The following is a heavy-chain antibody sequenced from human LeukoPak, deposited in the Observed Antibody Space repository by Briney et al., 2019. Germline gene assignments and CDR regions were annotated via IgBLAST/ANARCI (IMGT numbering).Heavy chain of an antibody. Sequence: PSETLSLTCTVSGGSISSYYWSWIRQPPGKGLEWIGYIYYSGSTNYNPSLKSRVTISVDTSKNQFSLKLSSVTAADTAVYYCARHEGLEGVLDAFDIWGQGTMVTVSS. V-gene: IGHV4-59*08. CDR3: ARHEGLEGVLDAFDI. CDR2: IYYSGST. J-gene: IGHJ3*02. D-gene: IGHD3-16*01. CDR1: GGSISSYY.